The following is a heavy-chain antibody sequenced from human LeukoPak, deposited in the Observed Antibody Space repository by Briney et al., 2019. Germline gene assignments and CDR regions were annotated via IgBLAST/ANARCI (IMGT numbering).Heavy chain of an antibody. Sequence: PSETLSLTCAVSGGSISSGGYSWSWIRQPPGKGLEWIGYIYHSGSTYYNPSLKSRVTISVDRSKNQFSLKLSSVTAADTAVYYCARSHYYDSSGRAGDFDYWGQGTLVTVSS. CDR1: GGSISSGGYS. CDR2: IYHSGST. CDR3: ARSHYYDSSGRAGDFDY. D-gene: IGHD3-22*01. J-gene: IGHJ4*02. V-gene: IGHV4-30-2*01.